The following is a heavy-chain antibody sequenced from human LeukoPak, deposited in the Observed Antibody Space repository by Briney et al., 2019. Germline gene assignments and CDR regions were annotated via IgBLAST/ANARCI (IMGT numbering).Heavy chain of an antibody. Sequence: PGGSLRLSCAASGFTFRDYYMSWIRQAPGKGLEWVSYISSSGSPIYYVDSVKGRFTISRDNAKNSLYLQMNSLRAEDTAVYYCARDSPQLVPFDYWGQGTLVTVSS. D-gene: IGHD6-13*01. J-gene: IGHJ4*02. CDR2: ISSSGSPI. CDR1: GFTFRDYY. V-gene: IGHV3-11*04. CDR3: ARDSPQLVPFDY.